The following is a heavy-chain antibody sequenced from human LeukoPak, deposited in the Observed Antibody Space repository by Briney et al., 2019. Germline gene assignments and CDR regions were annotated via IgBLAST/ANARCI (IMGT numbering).Heavy chain of an antibody. D-gene: IGHD6-19*01. J-gene: IGHJ4*02. Sequence: SQTLSLTCALSGDSVSSNSATWNWVRQSPSRGLEWLGRTYYRSKWYYDYAVSVKSRITINSDTSKNQFSLQLNSVTPEDTAVYYCARVISSGWERFDYWGQGTLVTVSS. CDR2: TYYRSKWYY. V-gene: IGHV6-1*01. CDR3: ARVISSGWERFDY. CDR1: GDSVSSNSAT.